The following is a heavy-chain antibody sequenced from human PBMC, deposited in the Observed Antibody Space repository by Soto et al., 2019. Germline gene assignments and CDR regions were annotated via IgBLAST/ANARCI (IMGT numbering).Heavy chain of an antibody. D-gene: IGHD1-26*01. CDR3: ARGWRDLLQADY. J-gene: IGHJ4*02. CDR2: ISVYNGNI. Sequence: QVQLVQSGAEVKKPGASVKVSCYASGYTFISYSFSWVRQAPGQGLEWMGWISVYNGNINYAQRFQGRVTLTADTSTSTANMERRSLISDDTSVYYCARGWRDLLQADYWGQGTLVTVSS. V-gene: IGHV1-18*04. CDR1: GYTFISYS.